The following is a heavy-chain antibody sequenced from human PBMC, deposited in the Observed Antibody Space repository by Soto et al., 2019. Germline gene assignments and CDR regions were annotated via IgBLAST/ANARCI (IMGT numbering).Heavy chain of an antibody. CDR3: ARELPYYVSIDSYLDX. J-gene: IGHJ4*02. V-gene: IGHV6-1*01. D-gene: IGHD3-16*01. CDR1: GDSVSGNGAA. Sequence: PSQTLSLSCFISGDSVSGNGAAWNWIRQSPSIGLECLGSTYYRSRWDNYYAVSVKSRITVTPDTSKNQFSLHLNYVTPEDTAVYYCARELPYYVSIDSYLDXWGQVALFTVSX. CDR2: TYYRSRWDN.